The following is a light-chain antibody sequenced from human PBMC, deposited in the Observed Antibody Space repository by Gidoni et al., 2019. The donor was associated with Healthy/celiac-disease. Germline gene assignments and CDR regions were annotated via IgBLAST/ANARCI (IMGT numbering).Light chain of an antibody. J-gene: IGKJ2*01. V-gene: IGKV1-39*01. CDR3: QQSYSXXRXT. Sequence: DIQMTQSPSSLSASVGDRVTITCRASQSISSYLNWYQQKPGKAPKLLIYAASSLQSGVPSRFSGSGSXTDFTLTISSLQPEDFATYYCQQSYSXXRXTFGQGTKLEIK. CDR1: QSISSY. CDR2: AAS.